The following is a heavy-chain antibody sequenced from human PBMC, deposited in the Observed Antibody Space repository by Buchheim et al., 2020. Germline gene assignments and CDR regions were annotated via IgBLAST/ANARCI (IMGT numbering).Heavy chain of an antibody. D-gene: IGHD1-20*01. J-gene: IGHJ6*02. CDR1: GGSISSSSYY. CDR2: IYYSGST. V-gene: IGHV4-39*01. CDR3: ARITGTTGFRGAYYYYGMDV. Sequence: QLQLQESGPGLVKPSETLSLTCTVSGGSISSSSYYWGWIRQPPGKGLEWIGSIYYSGSTYYNPSLKSRVTISVDTSKNQFSLKLSSVTAADTAVYYCARITGTTGFRGAYYYYGMDVWGQGTT.